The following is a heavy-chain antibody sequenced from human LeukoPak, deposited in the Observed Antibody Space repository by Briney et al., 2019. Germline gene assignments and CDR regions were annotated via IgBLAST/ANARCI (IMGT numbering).Heavy chain of an antibody. V-gene: IGHV3-30-3*01. CDR3: ARDPTVSVPDYFDY. J-gene: IGHJ4*02. Sequence: GGSLRLSCAASGFSFNSYTMHWVRQSPDKGLEWVAVISYDGGLQFYGDSVKGRFIISRDNSRNTLYPQMNSLGPEDTAVYYCARDPTVSVPDYFDYWGQGILVTVSS. CDR1: GFSFNSYT. CDR2: ISYDGGLQ. D-gene: IGHD4-11*01.